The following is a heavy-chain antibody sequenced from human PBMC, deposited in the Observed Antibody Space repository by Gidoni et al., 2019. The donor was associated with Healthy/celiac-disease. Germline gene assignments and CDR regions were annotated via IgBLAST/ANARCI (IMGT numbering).Heavy chain of an antibody. CDR2: ISYDGSNK. Sequence: QVQLVESGGGVVQPGRSLRLSCAASGFTFSSYAMHWVRQAPGKGLGLVAVISYDGSNKYYADSVKGRFTISRDNSKNTLYLQMNSLRAEDTAVYYCARERSSLYSSGWYHRDTHWFDPWGQGTLVTVSS. D-gene: IGHD6-19*01. J-gene: IGHJ5*02. CDR3: ARERSSLYSSGWYHRDTHWFDP. CDR1: GFTFSSYA. V-gene: IGHV3-30-3*01.